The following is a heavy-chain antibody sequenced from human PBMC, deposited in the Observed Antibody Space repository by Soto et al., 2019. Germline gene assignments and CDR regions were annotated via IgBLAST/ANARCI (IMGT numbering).Heavy chain of an antibody. CDR1: GGSFSGYY. V-gene: IGHV4-34*01. Sequence: QVQLQQWGAGLLKPSETLSLTCAVYGGSFSGYYWSWIRQPPGKGLEWIGEINHSGSTNYNPSLKSRAPISVDTSKTQSSLKLSSVPAADTAVYYCARHRSGWSYWGQGTLVTVSS. CDR3: ARHRSGWSY. CDR2: INHSGST. J-gene: IGHJ4*02. D-gene: IGHD6-19*01.